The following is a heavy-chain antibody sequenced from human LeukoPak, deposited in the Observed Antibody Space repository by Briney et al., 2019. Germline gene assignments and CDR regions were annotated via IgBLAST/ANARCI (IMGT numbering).Heavy chain of an antibody. CDR2: ISYDGDYK. CDR3: ARDKRGDQHPLYYFDY. J-gene: IGHJ4*02. V-gene: IGHV3-30*03. D-gene: IGHD3-10*01. CDR1: RFTFSSYD. Sequence: PGGSLRLSCAASRFTFSSYDMHWVRQAPGKGLEWVAVISYDGDYKYYADSVKGRFTISRDNSKNTLYLQMNSLRAEDTAVYYCARDKRGDQHPLYYFDYWGQGTLVTVSS.